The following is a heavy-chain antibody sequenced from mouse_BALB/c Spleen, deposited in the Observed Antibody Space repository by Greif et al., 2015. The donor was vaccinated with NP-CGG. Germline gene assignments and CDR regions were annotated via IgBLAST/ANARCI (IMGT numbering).Heavy chain of an antibody. D-gene: IGHD2-2*01. CDR3: ARDDGYYWYFDV. CDR2: SRNKANDYTT. J-gene: IGHJ1*01. V-gene: IGHV7-1*02. CDR1: GFTFSDFY. Sequence: EVRLMGSGGGLVQPGGSLRLSCATSGFTFSDFYMEWVRQPPGKRLEWIAASRNKANDYTTEYSASVKGRFIVSRDTSQSILYLQMNALRAEDTAIYYCARDDGYYWYFDVWGAGTTVTVSS.